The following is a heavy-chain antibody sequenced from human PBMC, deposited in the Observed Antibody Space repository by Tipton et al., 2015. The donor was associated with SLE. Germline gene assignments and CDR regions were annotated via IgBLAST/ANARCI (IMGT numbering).Heavy chain of an antibody. CDR1: GFTFSTFA. D-gene: IGHD3-22*01. CDR2: ISGSGNVF. J-gene: IGHJ4*02. CDR3: ARDRRYYYDSSGSHFDY. V-gene: IGHV3-23*01. Sequence: SLRLSCVASGFTFSTFAMSWFRQAPGKGLEWVSSISGSGNVFAYADSVKGRFTISRDNSKSTVFLQMNSLRAEDTAVYYCARDRRYYYDSSGSHFDYWGQGTLVTVSS.